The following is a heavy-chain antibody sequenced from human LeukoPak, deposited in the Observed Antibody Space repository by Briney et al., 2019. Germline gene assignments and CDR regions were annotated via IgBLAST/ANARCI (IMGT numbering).Heavy chain of an antibody. CDR3: AREAERRIVN. CDR1: GFSISSGYY. J-gene: IGHJ4*02. V-gene: IGHV4-38-2*02. D-gene: IGHD3-16*02. Sequence: PSEDLSLTCVVSGFSISSGYYWGWIRQPPGRGLEWIVNSHPSGTTFYNSSLKSRVAMSIDMSKNQFSLKLVSVTAADTAVYYCAREAERRIVNWGQGTLVTVSS. CDR2: SHPSGTT.